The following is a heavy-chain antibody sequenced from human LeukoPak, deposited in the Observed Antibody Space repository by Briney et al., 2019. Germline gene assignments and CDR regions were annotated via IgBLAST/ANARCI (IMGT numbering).Heavy chain of an antibody. CDR3: ARHPGVAGQVDY. Sequence: SETLSLTCTVSGGSISSYYWGWIRQPPGKWLEWIGSIYYSGSTYYNPSLKSRVTISVDTSKNQFSLKLSSVTAADTAVYYCARHPGVAGQVDYWGQGTLVTVSS. D-gene: IGHD6-19*01. CDR2: IYYSGST. V-gene: IGHV4-39*01. J-gene: IGHJ4*02. CDR1: GGSISSYY.